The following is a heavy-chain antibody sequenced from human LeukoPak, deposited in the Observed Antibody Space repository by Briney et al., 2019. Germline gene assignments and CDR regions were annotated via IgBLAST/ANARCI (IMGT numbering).Heavy chain of an antibody. CDR2: MNPNSGNT. V-gene: IGHV1-8*01. J-gene: IGHJ4*02. CDR3: ATRGRDYDILTGYYVSDDY. CDR1: GYTFTSYD. Sequence: GASVKVSCKASGYTFTSYDINWVRQATGQGLEWMGWMNPNSGNTGYAQKFQGRVTMTRDTSTSTVYMELSSLRSEDTAVYYCATRGRDYDILTGYYVSDDYWGQGTLVTVSS. D-gene: IGHD3-9*01.